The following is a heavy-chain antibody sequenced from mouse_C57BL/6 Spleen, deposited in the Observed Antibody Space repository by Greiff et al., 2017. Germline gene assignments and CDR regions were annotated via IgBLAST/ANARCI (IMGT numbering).Heavy chain of an antibody. CDR1: GYTFTSYW. J-gene: IGHJ1*03. V-gene: IGHV1-55*01. Sequence: QVQLQQPGAELVKPGASVKMSCKASGYTFTSYWITWVKQRPGQGLEWIGDIYPGSGSTNYNEKFKSKATLTVDTSSSTAYMQLSSLTSESSAVYYCARWGYGSSYVGYFDVWGTGTTVTVSS. CDR2: IYPGSGST. D-gene: IGHD1-1*01. CDR3: ARWGYGSSYVGYFDV.